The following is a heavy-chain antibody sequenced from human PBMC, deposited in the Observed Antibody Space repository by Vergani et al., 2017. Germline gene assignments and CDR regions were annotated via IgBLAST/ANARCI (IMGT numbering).Heavy chain of an antibody. CDR1: GYSISSGYY. CDR3: ARLFYGSGSYAPIDY. CDR2: IYHSGST. Sequence: QVQLQESGPGLVKPSETLSLTCAVSGYSISSGYYWGWIRQPPGKGLEWIGSIYHSGSTYYNPSLKSRVTISVDPSKNQFSLKLSSVTAADTAVYYGARLFYGSGSYAPIDYWGQGTLVTVSS. V-gene: IGHV4-38-2*01. J-gene: IGHJ4*02. D-gene: IGHD3-10*01.